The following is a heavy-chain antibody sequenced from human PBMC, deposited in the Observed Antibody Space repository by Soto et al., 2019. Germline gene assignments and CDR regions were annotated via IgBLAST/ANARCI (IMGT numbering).Heavy chain of an antibody. CDR3: ARGSDGSGLRDVAFDI. V-gene: IGHV3-30-3*01. J-gene: IGHJ3*02. CDR1: GFTFSSYA. Sequence: GGSLRLSCAASGFTFSSYAMHWVRQAPGKGLEWVAVISYDGSNKYYADSVKGRFTISGDNSKNTLYLQMNSLRAEDTAVYYCARGSDGSGLRDVAFDIWGQGTMVTVSS. CDR2: ISYDGSNK. D-gene: IGHD6-25*01.